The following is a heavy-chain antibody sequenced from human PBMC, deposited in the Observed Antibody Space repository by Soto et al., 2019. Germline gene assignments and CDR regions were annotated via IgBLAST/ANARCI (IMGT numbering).Heavy chain of an antibody. CDR1: GFTFSSYA. CDR3: ARDLGDGYNCLDY. Sequence: GGSLRLSCAASGFTFSSYAMHWVRQAPGKGLEWVAVISYDGSNKYYADSVKGRFTISRDNSKNTLYLQMNSLRAEDTAVYYCARDLGDGYNCLDYWGQGTLVTVSS. V-gene: IGHV3-30*04. J-gene: IGHJ4*02. CDR2: ISYDGSNK. D-gene: IGHD5-12*01.